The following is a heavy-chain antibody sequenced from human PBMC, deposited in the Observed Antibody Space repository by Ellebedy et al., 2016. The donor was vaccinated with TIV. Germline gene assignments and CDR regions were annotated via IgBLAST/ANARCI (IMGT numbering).Heavy chain of an antibody. Sequence: AASVKVSCKASGYTFPTFKIHWVRQAPGQGLEWMGWINVGDGNTIYSQRFQDRLALTRDTSATAAFMELSSLRSDDTSVYYCARDESDWGQGTLVTVSS. CDR3: ARDESD. V-gene: IGHV1-3*01. CDR2: INVGDGNT. J-gene: IGHJ4*02. CDR1: GYTFPTFK.